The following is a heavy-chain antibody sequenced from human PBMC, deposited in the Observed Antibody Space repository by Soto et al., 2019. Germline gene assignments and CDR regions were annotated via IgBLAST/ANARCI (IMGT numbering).Heavy chain of an antibody. D-gene: IGHD2-21*02. V-gene: IGHV3-21*01. Sequence: GGSLRLSCADSGFTFSSYSMNWVRQAQGKGLGWVSSISSSSSYIYYADSVKGRFTISRDNAKDSLYVQMTSMRAEDTAVYYCARGPTATTNEFDPWGQGTLVNVSS. CDR3: ARGPTATTNEFDP. J-gene: IGHJ5*02. CDR1: GFTFSSYS. CDR2: ISSSSSYI.